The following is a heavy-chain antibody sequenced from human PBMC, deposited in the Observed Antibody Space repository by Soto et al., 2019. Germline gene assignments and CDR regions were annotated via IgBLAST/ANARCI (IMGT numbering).Heavy chain of an antibody. CDR1: GFTFSDYY. V-gene: IGHV3-11*01. J-gene: IGHJ4*02. D-gene: IGHD3-10*01. CDR3: ESDGPRGSGIYYRGYFDY. CDR2: ISSSGSTI. Sequence: GGSLRLSCAASGFTFSDYYMSWVRQAPGKGLEWVSYISSSGSTIYYADSVKGRFTISRDKAKNSLYLQMNSLRAEDAAVYSSESDGPRGSGIYYRGYFDYWGQGTLVTVSS.